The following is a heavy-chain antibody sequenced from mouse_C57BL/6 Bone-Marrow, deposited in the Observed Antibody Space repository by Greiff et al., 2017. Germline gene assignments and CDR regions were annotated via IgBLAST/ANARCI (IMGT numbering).Heavy chain of an antibody. CDR1: GFTFSNYW. CDR3: TVDSYYSNYEAMDY. CDR2: IRLKSDNYAT. V-gene: IGHV6-3*01. D-gene: IGHD2-5*01. J-gene: IGHJ4*01. Sequence: EVKLMESGGGLVQPGGSMKLSCVASGFTFSNYWMNWVRQSPERGLEWVAQIRLKSDNYATHYAESVKGRFTISRDDSKSSVYLQMNNLRAEDTGIYYCTVDSYYSNYEAMDYWGQGASVTVSS.